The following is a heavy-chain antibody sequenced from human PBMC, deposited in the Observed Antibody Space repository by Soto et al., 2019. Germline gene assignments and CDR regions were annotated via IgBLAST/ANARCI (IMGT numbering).Heavy chain of an antibody. Sequence: GGSLRLSCAASGFTFSNYWMHWVRQDPEKGLVWVSRISSDGSDTTYADSVKGRFTISRDNAKNTLYLQMNSLRDEDTALYYCVGGSTRDYWGQGTLVTVSS. CDR2: ISSDGSDT. CDR1: GFTFSNYW. J-gene: IGHJ4*02. CDR3: VGGSTRDY. V-gene: IGHV3-74*01.